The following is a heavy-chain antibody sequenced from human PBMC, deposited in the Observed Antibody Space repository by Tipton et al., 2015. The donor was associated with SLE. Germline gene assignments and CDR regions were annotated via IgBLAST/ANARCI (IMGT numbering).Heavy chain of an antibody. J-gene: IGHJ3*02. CDR3: ARRNSTSGAFDI. CDR2: INNDGSST. Sequence: SLRLSCAASGFTFNSYWMHWVRQVPGKGLVWVSRINNDGSSTNYADSVKGRFTISRDNSKNTVYLQMNSVRVEDTAIYYCARRNSTSGAFDIWGQGTLVTVST. CDR1: GFTFNSYW. V-gene: IGHV3-74*01. D-gene: IGHD5/OR15-5a*01.